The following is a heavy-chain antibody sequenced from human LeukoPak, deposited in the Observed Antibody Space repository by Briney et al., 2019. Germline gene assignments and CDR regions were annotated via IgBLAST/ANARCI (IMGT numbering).Heavy chain of an antibody. J-gene: IGHJ4*02. CDR2: INGSGGRT. CDR1: GFTFSSSA. CDR3: ATIDY. V-gene: IGHV3-23*01. Sequence: GGSLRLSCIASGFTFSSSAMSWVRQAPGKGLEWVSDINGSGGRTYYADSVKGRFTISRDNSKSTLLLQMNSLRAEDTAVYYCATIDYWGQGTLVTVSS.